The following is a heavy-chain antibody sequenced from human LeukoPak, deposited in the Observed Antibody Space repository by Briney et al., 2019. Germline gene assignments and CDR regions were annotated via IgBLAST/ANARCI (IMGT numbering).Heavy chain of an antibody. D-gene: IGHD3-16*01. CDR2: INPNSGGT. Sequence: ASVKVSCKASGYTFTGYYMHWVRQAPGQGLEWMGRINPNSGGTNYAQKFQGRVTMTRDTSISTAYMELSRLRSDDTAVYYCAVFSVGAAVRVFWGQGTLVTVSS. CDR3: AVFSVGAAVRVF. CDR1: GYTFTGYY. J-gene: IGHJ4*02. V-gene: IGHV1-2*06.